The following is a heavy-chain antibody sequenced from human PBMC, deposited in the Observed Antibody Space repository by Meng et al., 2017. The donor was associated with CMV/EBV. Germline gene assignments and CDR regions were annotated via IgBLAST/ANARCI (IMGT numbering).Heavy chain of an antibody. D-gene: IGHD3-16*01. CDR3: ARDFDGEITN. V-gene: IGHV3-72*01. CDR2: TRNKANSYTT. CDR1: GFTFSDHY. Sequence: GGSLRLSCAASGFTFSDHYMDWVRQAPGKGLEWVGRTRNKANSYTTEYAASVNGRFTISRDDSKNSLYLQMNSLKTEDTAVYYCARDFDGEITNWGQGTLVTVSS. J-gene: IGHJ4*02.